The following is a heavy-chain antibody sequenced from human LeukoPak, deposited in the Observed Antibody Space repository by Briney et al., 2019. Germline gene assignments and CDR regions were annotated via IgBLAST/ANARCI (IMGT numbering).Heavy chain of an antibody. CDR1: GGSFSGYY. CDR3: ARVSSSWLPYYFDY. CDR2: INHSGST. Sequence: SETLSLTCAVYGGSFSGYYWSWIRQPPGKGLEWIGEINHSGSTNYNPSLKSRVTISVDTSKNQFSLKLSSVTAADTAVCYCARVSSSWLPYYFDYWGQGTLVTVSS. J-gene: IGHJ4*02. D-gene: IGHD6-13*01. V-gene: IGHV4-34*01.